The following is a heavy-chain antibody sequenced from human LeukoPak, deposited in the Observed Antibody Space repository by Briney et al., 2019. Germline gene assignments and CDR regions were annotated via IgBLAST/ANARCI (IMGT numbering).Heavy chain of an antibody. CDR1: GYTFTGYY. V-gene: IGHV1-2*02. J-gene: IGHJ3*02. CDR3: ARAVSVAGTRDDAFDI. D-gene: IGHD6-19*01. CDR2: INPNSGGT. Sequence: GESLKISCKGSGYTFTGYYMHWVRQAPGQGLEWMGWINPNSGGTNYAQKFQGRVTMTRDTSISTAYMELSRLRSDDTAVYYCARAVSVAGTRDDAFDIWGQGTMVTVSS.